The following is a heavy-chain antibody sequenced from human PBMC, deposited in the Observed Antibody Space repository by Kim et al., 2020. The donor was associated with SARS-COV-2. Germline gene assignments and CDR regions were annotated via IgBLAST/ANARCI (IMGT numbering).Heavy chain of an antibody. CDR3: ASPGGTTYYYGMDV. CDR1: GFTVSSNY. J-gene: IGHJ6*02. Sequence: GGSLRLSCAASGFTVSSNYMSWVRQAPGKGLEWVSVIYSGGSTYYADSVKGRFTISRDNSKNTLYLQMNSLRAEDTAVYYCASPGGTTYYYGMDVWGQGTTVTVSS. CDR2: IYSGGST. D-gene: IGHD1-7*01. V-gene: IGHV3-53*01.